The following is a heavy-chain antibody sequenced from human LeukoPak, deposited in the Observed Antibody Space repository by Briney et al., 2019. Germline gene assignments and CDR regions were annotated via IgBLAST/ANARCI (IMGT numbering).Heavy chain of an antibody. J-gene: IGHJ4*02. CDR2: ISSSGSTI. Sequence: GGSLRLSCAASGFTFSDCYMSWIRQAPGKGLEWVSYISSSGSTIYYADSVKGRFTISRDNAKNSLYLQMNSLRAEDTAVYYCASRGYDYVWEGVDYWGQGTLVTVSS. V-gene: IGHV3-11*04. CDR1: GFTFSDCY. D-gene: IGHD3-16*01. CDR3: ASRGYDYVWEGVDY.